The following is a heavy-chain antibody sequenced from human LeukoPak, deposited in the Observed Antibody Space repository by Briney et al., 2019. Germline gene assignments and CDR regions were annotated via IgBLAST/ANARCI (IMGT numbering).Heavy chain of an antibody. J-gene: IGHJ4*02. CDR3: ARRYSYAYDY. CDR1: GFTFSSYG. Sequence: PGGSLRLSCAASGFTFSSYGMHWVRQAPGKGLEYVSAISSNGGSTYYANSVKGRLTISRDNSKNTLYLQMGSLRAEDMAVYYCARRYSYAYDYWGQGTLVTVSS. D-gene: IGHD5-18*01. CDR2: ISSNGGST. V-gene: IGHV3-64*01.